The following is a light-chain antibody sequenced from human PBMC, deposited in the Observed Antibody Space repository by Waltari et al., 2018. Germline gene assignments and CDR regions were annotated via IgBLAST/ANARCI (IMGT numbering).Light chain of an antibody. V-gene: IGLV3-21*02. Sequence: SYVLNQPPSVSAAPCQTATITCGGDTIGRNSVHLDQQKAGQGPVVVVFDDDHRPSGIPERFSGSKSGNTATLTITRVEGGDEADFYCQVWDSSSDHVVFGGGTKLTVL. J-gene: IGLJ2*01. CDR2: DDD. CDR3: QVWDSSSDHVV. CDR1: TIGRNS.